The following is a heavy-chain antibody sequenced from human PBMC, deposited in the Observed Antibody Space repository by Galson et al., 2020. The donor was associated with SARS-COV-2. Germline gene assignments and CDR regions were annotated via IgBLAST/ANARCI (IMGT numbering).Heavy chain of an antibody. CDR1: GYTFISLY. V-gene: IGHV1-46*04. J-gene: IGHJ4*02. D-gene: IGHD2-21*01. CDR3: AREWGDINSSVFDY. Sequence: ASVKVSCKASGYTFISLYIHWVRQAPGQGLEWMGVINPSGDITSYAQMLRGRVTVTRDMSTQTVYMELSSLTSEDTAVYYCAREWGDINSSVFDYWGQGSLVVVSS. CDR2: INPSGDIT.